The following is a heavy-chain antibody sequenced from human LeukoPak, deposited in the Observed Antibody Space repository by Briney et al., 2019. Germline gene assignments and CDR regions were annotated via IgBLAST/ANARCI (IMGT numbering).Heavy chain of an antibody. CDR2: INGGEIST. D-gene: IGHD3-22*01. J-gene: IGHJ4*02. V-gene: IGHV3-23*01. Sequence: PGGSLTLSCAASGFTFSDYAMGWVRQAPGEGLEWVSDINGGEISTYYADSVRGRFTISRDNSRNTLSLQMNSLGAQDTAVYYCAKLGTYDSRGYYFLFDSWGRGTRVTVSS. CDR1: GFTFSDYA. CDR3: AKLGTYDSRGYYFLFDS.